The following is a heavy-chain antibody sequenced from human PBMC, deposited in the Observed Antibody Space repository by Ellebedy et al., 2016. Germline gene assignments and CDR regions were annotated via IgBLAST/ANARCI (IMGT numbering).Heavy chain of an antibody. D-gene: IGHD3-16*01. V-gene: IGHV1-18*04. Sequence: ASVKVSXXASGYTFTSYGISWVRQAPGQGLEWMGWISAYNGNTNYAQKLQGRVTMTTDTSTSTAYMELRSLRSDDTAVYYCAREGLGYGGDYYYYGMDGWGQGTTVTVSS. CDR1: GYTFTSYG. CDR2: ISAYNGNT. J-gene: IGHJ6*02. CDR3: AREGLGYGGDYYYYGMDG.